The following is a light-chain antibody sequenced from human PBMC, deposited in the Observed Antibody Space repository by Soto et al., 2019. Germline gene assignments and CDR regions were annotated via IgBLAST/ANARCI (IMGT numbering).Light chain of an antibody. CDR2: EVS. Sequence: QSVLTQPASVSGSPGESITISCTGTSSDVGSYSPVSWYQQHPGKAPKLMIYEVSKRPSGVSNRFSGSKSGNTASLTISGLQGEDEADYYCCSYAGSSTYVFGTGTKVTVL. V-gene: IGLV2-23*02. CDR1: SSDVGSYSP. J-gene: IGLJ1*01. CDR3: CSYAGSSTYV.